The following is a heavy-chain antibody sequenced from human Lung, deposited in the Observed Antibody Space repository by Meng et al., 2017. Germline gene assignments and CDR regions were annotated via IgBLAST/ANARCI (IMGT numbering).Heavy chain of an antibody. CDR1: GGSFSDYY. Sequence: QVQLQQGGRGLLKSSETLSLTCVVSGGSFSDYYWSWIRQPPGKGLEWIGEINHSGSTNYNPSLESRATISVDTSQNNLSLKLSSVTAADSAVYYCARGPTTMAHDFDYWGQGTLVTVSS. D-gene: IGHD4-11*01. J-gene: IGHJ4*02. CDR2: INHSGST. V-gene: IGHV4-34*01. CDR3: ARGPTTMAHDFDY.